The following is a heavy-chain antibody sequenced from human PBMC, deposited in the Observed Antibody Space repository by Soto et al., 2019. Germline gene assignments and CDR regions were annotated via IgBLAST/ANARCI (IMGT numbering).Heavy chain of an antibody. D-gene: IGHD6-6*01. CDR2: IIPIFGTA. CDR3: ARTRVSSSSVYYYYGMYV. CDR1: GGTFSSYA. Sequence: QVQLVQSGAEVKKPGSSVKVSCKASGGTFSSYAISCVRQAPGQGLEWMGGIIPIFGTANYAQKFQGRVTITADKPTNTAYMELSSLRSEDTAVYYCARTRVSSSSVYYYYGMYVLGQGTTVTGSS. J-gene: IGHJ6*02. V-gene: IGHV1-69*06.